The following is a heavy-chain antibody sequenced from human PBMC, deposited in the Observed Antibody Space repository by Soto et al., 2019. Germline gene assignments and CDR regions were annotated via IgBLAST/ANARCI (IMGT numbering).Heavy chain of an antibody. J-gene: IGHJ3*02. V-gene: IGHV3-11*01. CDR1: GFTFSDYY. D-gene: IGHD2-15*01. Sequence: PGGSLRLSCAASGFTFSDYYMSWIRQAPGKGLEWVSYISSSGSTIYYADSVKGRFTISRDDAKNSLYLQMNSLRAEDTAVYYWARDARPRGLTDAFDIWGQGTMVTVSS. CDR2: ISSSGSTI. CDR3: ARDARPRGLTDAFDI.